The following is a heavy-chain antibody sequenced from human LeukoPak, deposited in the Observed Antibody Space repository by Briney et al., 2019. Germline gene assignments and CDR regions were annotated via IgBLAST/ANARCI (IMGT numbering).Heavy chain of an antibody. Sequence: ASVKVSCKASGYTFTGYYMHWVRQAPGQGLEWMGWINPNSGGTNYAQKFQGRVTMTRDTSISTAYLELSSLKFDDTALYYCARDVGGVRRFDPWGQGTLVTVSS. V-gene: IGHV1-2*02. CDR3: ARDVGGVRRFDP. CDR2: INPNSGGT. CDR1: GYTFTGYY. D-gene: IGHD1-26*01. J-gene: IGHJ5*02.